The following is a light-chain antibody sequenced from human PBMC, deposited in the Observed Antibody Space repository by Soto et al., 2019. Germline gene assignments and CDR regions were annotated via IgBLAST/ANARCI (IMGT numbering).Light chain of an antibody. CDR2: LAS. V-gene: IGKV2-28*01. CDR1: PSLLHTNGRKH. Sequence: DIVMTQSPLSLPVTPGEPASISCRSSPSLLHTNGRKHMPRYLQKPGQSPQLLSDLASNQASAVPDRFSGSGSGTALSPKISSGEAEEVGVYYCMQALQTPITFGQGTLLEIK. CDR3: MQALQTPIT. J-gene: IGKJ5*01.